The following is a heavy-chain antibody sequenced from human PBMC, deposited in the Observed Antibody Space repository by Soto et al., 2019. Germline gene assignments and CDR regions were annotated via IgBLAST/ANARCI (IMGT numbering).Heavy chain of an antibody. CDR3: AGGFFVDSSLGVHDVFNI. CDR2: IYYSENT. J-gene: IGHJ3*02. CDR1: DVSISSGDYY. D-gene: IGHD3-16*01. Sequence: SETLSLTCTVSDVSISSGDYYWSWIRQTPGKGLEWIGYIYYSENTYSNPSLKSRVTISGDTSKNQFSLQLSSVTAADTAVFYFAGGFFVDSSLGVHDVFNIWGQGTRVTVSS. V-gene: IGHV4-30-4*01.